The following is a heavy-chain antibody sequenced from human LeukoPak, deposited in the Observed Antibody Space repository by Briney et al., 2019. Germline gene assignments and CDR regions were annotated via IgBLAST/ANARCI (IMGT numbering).Heavy chain of an antibody. V-gene: IGHV4-59*01. D-gene: IGHD7-27*01. J-gene: IGHJ3*02. CDR2: IYYSGST. Sequence: SETLSLTCTVSGGSISSYYWSWIRQPPGKGLEWIGYIYYSGSTNYHPSLKSRVTISVDTSKNQFSLKLSSVTAADTAVYYCASLENWGLYAFDIWGQGTMVTVSS. CDR1: GGSISSYY. CDR3: ASLENWGLYAFDI.